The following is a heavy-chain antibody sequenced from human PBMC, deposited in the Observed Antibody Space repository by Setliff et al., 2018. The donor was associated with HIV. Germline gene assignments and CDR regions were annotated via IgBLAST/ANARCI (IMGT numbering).Heavy chain of an antibody. CDR1: GGSITNSNYY. V-gene: IGHV4-39*01. CDR2: IYYSENT. D-gene: IGHD5-12*01. J-gene: IGHJ4*01. Sequence: SETLSLTCTVSGGSITNSNYYWGWFRQPPGKGLTWIGSIYYSENTYYNPSLKSRVTMSVDTSKNQFSLTLRSVTAADTAVYFCATLRWLRSKHSDYWGQGILVTVSS. CDR3: ATLRWLRSKHSDY.